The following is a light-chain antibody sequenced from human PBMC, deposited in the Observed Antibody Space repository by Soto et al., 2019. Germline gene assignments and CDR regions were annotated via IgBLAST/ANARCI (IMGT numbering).Light chain of an antibody. CDR2: EYT. J-gene: IGLJ2*01. CDR3: QSYDGSNPDVV. V-gene: IGLV6-57*02. Sequence: NFMLTQPHSVSESPGKTVTISCTGSSGSIATNYVQWYQQRPGSAPTTVIYEYTQRPSGVTERFSGSIDSSSNSASLTISGLKTEDEADYYCQSYDGSNPDVVFGGGTKLTVL. CDR1: SGSIATNY.